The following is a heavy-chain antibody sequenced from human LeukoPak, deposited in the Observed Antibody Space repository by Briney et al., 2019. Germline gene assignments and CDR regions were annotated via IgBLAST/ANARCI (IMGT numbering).Heavy chain of an antibody. D-gene: IGHD2-15*01. CDR2: IRPSDSSV. CDR1: GYMFTNHW. CDR3: ARHQNGDYSDASAF. J-gene: IGHJ3*01. V-gene: IGHV5-51*01. Sequence: PGESLKISCKGSGYMFTNHWIDWVRQMPGKGLEWLGTIRPSDSSVRYGPSFQGQVSISVDRSIDTAYLQWSSLKASDTAIYYCARHQNGDYSDASAFWGQGTMVSVSS.